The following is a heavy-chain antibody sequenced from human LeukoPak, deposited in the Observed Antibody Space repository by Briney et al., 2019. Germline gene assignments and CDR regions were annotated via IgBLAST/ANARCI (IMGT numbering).Heavy chain of an antibody. CDR3: ARDYDFWSGYYIRVMDYYGMDV. J-gene: IGHJ6*02. CDR1: GFTFSSYS. Sequence: GGSLRLSCAASGFTFSSYSMNWVRPAPGKGLEWVSSIISSSSYIYYADSVKGRFTISRDNAKNSLYLQMNSLRAEDTAVYYCARDYDFWSGYYIRVMDYYGMDVWGQGTTVTVSS. D-gene: IGHD3-3*01. CDR2: IISSSSYI. V-gene: IGHV3-21*01.